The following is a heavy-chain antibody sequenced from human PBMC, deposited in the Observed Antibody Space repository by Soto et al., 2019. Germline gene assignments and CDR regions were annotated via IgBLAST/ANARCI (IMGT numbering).Heavy chain of an antibody. J-gene: IGHJ3*01. D-gene: IGHD6-13*01. V-gene: IGHV3-23*01. Sequence: GGSLRLSCASSGFTFRSHAMSWVRQAPGKGLEWVSAISGSGGSTYYADSVKGRFTISRDNSKNTLYLQMNSLRAEDTAVYYWARFRTSWYDAFDLWGAGTMVIVSS. CDR2: ISGSGGST. CDR1: GFTFRSHA. CDR3: ARFRTSWYDAFDL.